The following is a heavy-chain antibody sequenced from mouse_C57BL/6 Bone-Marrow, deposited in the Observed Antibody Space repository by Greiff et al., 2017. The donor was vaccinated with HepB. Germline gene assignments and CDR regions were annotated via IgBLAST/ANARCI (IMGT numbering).Heavy chain of an antibody. CDR3: AREAPDYYSNYVDAMDY. J-gene: IGHJ4*01. D-gene: IGHD2-5*01. CDR2: INPYNGDT. Sequence: EVQLQQSGPELVKPGDSVKISCKASGYSFTGYFMNWVMQSHGKSLEWIGRINPYNGDTFYNQKFKGKATLTVAKSSSTAHRELRSLTSEDSAVYYCAREAPDYYSNYVDAMDYWGQGTSVTVSS. V-gene: IGHV1-20*01. CDR1: GYSFTGYF.